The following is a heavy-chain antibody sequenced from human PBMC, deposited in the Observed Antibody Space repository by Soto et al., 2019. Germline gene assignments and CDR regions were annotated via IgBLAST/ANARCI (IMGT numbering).Heavy chain of an antibody. CDR2: INPNSGGT. V-gene: IGHV1-2*04. D-gene: IGHD3-10*01. CDR3: ARDSGLGPETSSDNYYYYYGMDV. J-gene: IGHJ6*02. Sequence: ASVKVSCKASGYTFTGYYMHWVRQAPGQGLEWMGWINPNSGGTNYAQKFQGWVTMTRDTSISTAYMELSRLRSDDTAVYYCARDSGLGPETSSDNYYYYYGMDVWGQGTTVTVSS. CDR1: GYTFTGYY.